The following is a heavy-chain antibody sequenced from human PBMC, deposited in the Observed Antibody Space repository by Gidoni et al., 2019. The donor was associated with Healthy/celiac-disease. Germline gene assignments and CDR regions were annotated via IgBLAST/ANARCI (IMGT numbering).Heavy chain of an antibody. CDR1: GFTFSSYW. D-gene: IGHD3-22*01. Sequence: EVQLVESGGGLVQPGGSLRLSCAAPGFTFSSYWMSWVRQAPGKGLEWVANIKQDGSEKYYVDSVKGRFTISRDNAKNSLYLQMNSLRAEDTAVYYCASMIVVVTTDRDAFDIWGQGTMVTVSS. CDR3: ASMIVVVTTDRDAFDI. V-gene: IGHV3-7*01. J-gene: IGHJ3*02. CDR2: IKQDGSEK.